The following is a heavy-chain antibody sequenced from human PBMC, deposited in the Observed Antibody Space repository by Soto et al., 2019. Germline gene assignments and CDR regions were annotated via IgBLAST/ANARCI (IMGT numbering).Heavy chain of an antibody. J-gene: IGHJ4*02. Sequence: QVQLVQSGAEVKKPGASVKVSCKASGYTFSSNGVSWVRQAPGQGLEWMGWISTFNGNAQYAQKFQGRVTMTTDTSTNTAYMELTSLSSDDTAVYYCARPHGYSSGWYDYWAQGTLVTVSS. CDR2: ISTFNGNA. CDR3: ARPHGYSSGWYDY. V-gene: IGHV1-18*04. D-gene: IGHD6-19*01. CDR1: GYTFSSNG.